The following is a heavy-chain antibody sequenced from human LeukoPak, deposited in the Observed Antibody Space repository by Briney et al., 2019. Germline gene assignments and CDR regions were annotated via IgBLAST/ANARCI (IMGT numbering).Heavy chain of an antibody. Sequence: SCKASGGTFSSYAMSCVRQAPGKGLEWVSAISGSGGSTYYADSVKGRFTISRDNSKNTLYLQMNSLRAEDTAVYYCAKAGVRCSSTSCYMTNYYYYMDVWGKGTTVTVSS. CDR3: AKAGVRCSSTSCYMTNYYYYMDV. D-gene: IGHD2-2*02. CDR1: GGTFSSYA. V-gene: IGHV3-23*01. CDR2: ISGSGGST. J-gene: IGHJ6*03.